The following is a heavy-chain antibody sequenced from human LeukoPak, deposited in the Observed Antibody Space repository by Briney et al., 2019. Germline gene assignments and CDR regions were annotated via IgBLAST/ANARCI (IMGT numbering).Heavy chain of an antibody. Sequence: ASVKVSCKASGYTFTSYGIIWVRQAPGQGLEWMGWISAYNGNTNYAQKLQGRVTMTTDTSTSTAYMELRSLRSDDTAVYYCARDGPKRYSSSSRGYFDYWGQGTLVTVSS. CDR3: ARDGPKRYSSSSRGYFDY. D-gene: IGHD6-6*01. J-gene: IGHJ4*02. CDR2: ISAYNGNT. CDR1: GYTFTSYG. V-gene: IGHV1-18*01.